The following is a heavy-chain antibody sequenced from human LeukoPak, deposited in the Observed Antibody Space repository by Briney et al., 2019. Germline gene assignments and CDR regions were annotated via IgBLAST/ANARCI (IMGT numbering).Heavy chain of an antibody. V-gene: IGHV4-39*07. J-gene: IGHJ2*01. D-gene: IGHD2-2*01. CDR2: IYYSGST. CDR1: GGPISSSSYY. CDR3: ARVYYSNSYDYWYFDL. Sequence: SETLSLTCTVSGGPISSSSYYWGWIRQPPGKGLEWIGSIYYSGSTYYNPSLKSRVTISVDTSKNQFFLKLSSVTAADTAVYYCARVYYSNSYDYWYFDLWGRGTLVTVSS.